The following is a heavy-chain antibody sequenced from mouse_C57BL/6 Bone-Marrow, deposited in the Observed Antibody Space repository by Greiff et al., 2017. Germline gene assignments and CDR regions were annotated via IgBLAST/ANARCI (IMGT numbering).Heavy chain of an antibody. Sequence: DVQLVESGGGLVQPGESLKLSCESNEYEFPSHDMSWVRKTPEKRLELVAAINSDGGSTYYPDTMERRFIISSDNTKKTMYLQMSSLRSEDTAVYYCARRYSPYYFDDWGKGTTLTVSS. J-gene: IGHJ2*01. CDR1: EYEFPSHD. D-gene: IGHD2-12*01. CDR3: ARRYSPYYFDD. V-gene: IGHV5-2*01. CDR2: INSDGGST.